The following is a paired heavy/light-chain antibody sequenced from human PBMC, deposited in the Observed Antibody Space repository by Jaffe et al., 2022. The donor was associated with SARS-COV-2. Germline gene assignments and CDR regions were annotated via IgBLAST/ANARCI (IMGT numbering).Heavy chain of an antibody. V-gene: IGHV4-59*08. Sequence: QVQLQESGPGLVKPSETLSLTCTVSGVSITSYFWNWIRQPPGEGLEWIGYIHYSGSSDYNPSLMSRATLSVDTSKNQFSLNLRSVTAADTAIYYCAKWDEARRAFDIWGQGTMGAVSS. CDR1: GVSITSYF. D-gene: IGHD1-26*01. CDR3: AKWDEARRAFDI. J-gene: IGHJ3*02. CDR2: IHYSGSS.
Light chain of an antibody. CDR3: QQFGGSPLT. V-gene: IGKV3-20*01. J-gene: IGKJ4*01. Sequence: EIVLTQSPGTLSLSPGERATLSCRASQSVSSSSLAWYQQKPGQAPRLLIHSASSRATGIPDRFGGSGSGTDFTLTISRVEPEDFAVYYCQQFGGSPLTFGGGTKVEIK. CDR1: QSVSSSS. CDR2: SAS.